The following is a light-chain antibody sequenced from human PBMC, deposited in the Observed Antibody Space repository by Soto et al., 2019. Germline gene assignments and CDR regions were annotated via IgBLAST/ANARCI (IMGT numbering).Light chain of an antibody. V-gene: IGKV1-12*01. Sequence: IVMTQSPSTVSGSGWEMGTMCCLASQGISSSLVWYQQKPGKAPRLLVYGASSRPTDIPDRFSGSGSGTDFTLTISSLQPEDFAIYYCQQANSFPLTFGGGTKVDIK. CDR1: QGISSS. CDR3: QQANSFPLT. J-gene: IGKJ4*01. CDR2: GAS.